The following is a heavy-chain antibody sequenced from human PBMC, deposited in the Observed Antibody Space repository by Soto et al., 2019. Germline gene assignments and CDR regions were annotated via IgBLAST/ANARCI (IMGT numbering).Heavy chain of an antibody. J-gene: IGHJ4*02. CDR3: ARDIGGYYDSSSYAN. CDR2: IYYSGST. D-gene: IGHD3-22*01. Sequence: QVQLQESGPRLVKPSETLSLTCTVSGGSISPYYWSWIRQPPGRGLEWIGYIYYSGSTNYNPSLKSRVTVTVDTPKDQFSLKLSSVTAADTAVYYCARDIGGYYDSSSYANWGQGTLFTVSS. CDR1: GGSISPYY. V-gene: IGHV4-59*01.